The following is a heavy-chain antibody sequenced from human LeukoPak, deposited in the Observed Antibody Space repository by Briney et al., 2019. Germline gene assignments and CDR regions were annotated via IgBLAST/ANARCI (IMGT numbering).Heavy chain of an antibody. CDR1: GFTLSSYG. Sequence: GGSLRLSCAASGFTLSSYGMSWVRQAPGKGLEWVSGLSGSGVNTYYADSVKGRFTISRDNSKNTLYLQMNSLRAEDTAVYYCARGLGYCSSTSCLNWFDPWGQGTLVTVSS. CDR3: ARGLGYCSSTSCLNWFDP. J-gene: IGHJ5*02. V-gene: IGHV3-23*01. D-gene: IGHD2-2*01. CDR2: LSGSGVNT.